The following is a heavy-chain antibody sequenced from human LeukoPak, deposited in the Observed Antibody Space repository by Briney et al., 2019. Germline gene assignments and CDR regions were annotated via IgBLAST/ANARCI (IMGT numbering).Heavy chain of an antibody. CDR2: IIPIFGTA. CDR1: GGTFSSYA. Sequence: SVKVSCKASGGTFSSYAISWVRQAPVQGLEWMGGIIPIFGTANYAQKFQGRVTITADESTSTAYMELSSLRSEDTAVYYCARDGAVAGYFDYWGQGTLVTVSS. CDR3: ARDGAVAGYFDY. J-gene: IGHJ4*02. V-gene: IGHV1-69*13. D-gene: IGHD6-19*01.